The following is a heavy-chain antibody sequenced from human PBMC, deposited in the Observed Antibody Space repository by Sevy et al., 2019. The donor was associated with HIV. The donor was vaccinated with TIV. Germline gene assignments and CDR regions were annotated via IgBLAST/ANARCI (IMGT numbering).Heavy chain of an antibody. CDR1: VFTFSSFY. Sequence: GGSLRLSCAASVFTFSSFYMTWVRQAPGKGLEWVATINQDANEKYYVDSVKGRFTVSRDNAKNSLYLQRNSLRAEDTPVYYCARGRYCVDGSCYFDYWGQGTLVTVSS. CDR2: INQDANEK. V-gene: IGHV3-7*01. D-gene: IGHD2-15*01. CDR3: ARGRYCVDGSCYFDY. J-gene: IGHJ4*02.